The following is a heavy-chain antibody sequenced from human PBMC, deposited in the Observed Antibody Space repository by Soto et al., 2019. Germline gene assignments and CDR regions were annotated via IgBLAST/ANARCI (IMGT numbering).Heavy chain of an antibody. CDR1: GFTFRDYG. D-gene: IGHD3-10*01. CDR2: ISGGAT. V-gene: IGHV3-23*01. Sequence: EVQLLESGGGLVQPGGSRRLSCAASGFTFRDYGMSWVRQATGKGLEWVSGISGGATYYADSVKGRFVISRDDSKNTLYLEMDSLRVEDTAVYYCTKDSGWTSADWGQGTLVTVSS. CDR3: TKDSGWTSAD. J-gene: IGHJ4*02.